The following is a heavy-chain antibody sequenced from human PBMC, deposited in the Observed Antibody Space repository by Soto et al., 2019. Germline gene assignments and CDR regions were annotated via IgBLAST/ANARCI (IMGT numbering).Heavy chain of an antibody. V-gene: IGHV3-21*01. Sequence: PGRSLRLSCAAPRFTFSSYSMNWVRQAPGKGLEWVSSISSSSSYIYYADSVKGRFTISRDNAKNSLYLQMNSLRAEDTAVYYCAREHSCSWRTYYCGMDVCGQGTTVTVS. D-gene: IGHD6-13*01. CDR3: AREHSCSWRTYYCGMDV. CDR2: ISSSSSYI. J-gene: IGHJ6*02. CDR1: RFTFSSYS.